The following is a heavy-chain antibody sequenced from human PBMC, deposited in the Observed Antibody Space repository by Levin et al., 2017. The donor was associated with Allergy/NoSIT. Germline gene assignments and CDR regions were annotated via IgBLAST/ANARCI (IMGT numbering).Heavy chain of an antibody. CDR2: ISYDGSDK. V-gene: IGHV3-30*18. CDR1: GFTFSNYG. Sequence: GGSLRLSCVASGFTFSNYGIHWVRQAPGKGLEWVALISYDGSDKYYADSVKGRFTISRDNSKNTVYLQMNSLRAEDTAIYYCAKGLQEAYYYDSSLRAAFDIWGQGTMVTVSS. D-gene: IGHD3-22*01. CDR3: AKGLQEAYYYDSSLRAAFDI. J-gene: IGHJ3*02.